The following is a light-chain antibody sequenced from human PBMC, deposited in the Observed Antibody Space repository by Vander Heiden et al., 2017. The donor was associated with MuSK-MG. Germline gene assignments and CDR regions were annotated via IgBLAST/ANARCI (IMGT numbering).Light chain of an antibody. J-gene: IGKJ4*01. V-gene: IGKV3-20*01. CDR2: GAS. CDR3: QQYGSSPLT. CDR1: QSGSRNY. Sequence: EIVLTQSPGILSLSPGERGTLSCRASQSGSRNYLAWYQQTPGQAPRLLIYGASKRATGIPDRFSGSGSGTDFTLAISRLESEDFAVYYCQQYGSSPLTFGGGTKVEIK.